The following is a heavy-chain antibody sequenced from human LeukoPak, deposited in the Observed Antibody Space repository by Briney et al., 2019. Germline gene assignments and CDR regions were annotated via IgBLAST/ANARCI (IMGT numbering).Heavy chain of an antibody. D-gene: IGHD3-9*01. J-gene: IGHJ4*01. Sequence: ASETLSLTCTVSGASMNDYYWNWIRQSPGKGLEWIGYIYDSGSTNYNPSLRSRVTISLDTSTKQFSLKLRSVTAADTAVYYCARDKDWAFDFWGHGTLVTVSS. CDR1: GASMNDYY. V-gene: IGHV4-59*12. CDR3: ARDKDWAFDF. CDR2: IYDSGST.